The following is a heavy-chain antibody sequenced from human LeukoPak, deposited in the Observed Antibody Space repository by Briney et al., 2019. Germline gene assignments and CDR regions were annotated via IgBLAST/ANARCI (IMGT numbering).Heavy chain of an antibody. J-gene: IGHJ2*01. CDR1: GVSFSVYY. V-gene: IGHV4-34*01. CDR2: INQSRST. D-gene: IGHD6-19*01. Sequence: SETLSLTCAVYGVSFSVYYWSWIRQPPGKGLEGMGEINQSRSTNYNPSLKSRVTISVDTSKNQFSLKLSSVTAADTAVYYCARGRSERHWGGKSRIAVAGTRYFDLWGRGTLVTVSS. CDR3: ARGRSERHWGGKSRIAVAGTRYFDL.